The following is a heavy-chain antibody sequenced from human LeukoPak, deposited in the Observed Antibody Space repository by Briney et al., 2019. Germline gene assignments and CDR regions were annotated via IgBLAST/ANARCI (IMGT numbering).Heavy chain of an antibody. CDR3: ARDFEGYCSGGSCYKDGYYFDY. V-gene: IGHV1-2*02. CDR1: GYTFTGYY. CDR2: INPNSGGT. Sequence: ASVKVSXKASGYTFTGYYMHWVRQAPGQGLEWIGWINPNSGGTNYAQKFQGRVTMTRDTSISTAYMELSRLRSDDTAVYYCARDFEGYCSGGSCYKDGYYFDYWGQGTLVTVSS. D-gene: IGHD2-15*01. J-gene: IGHJ4*02.